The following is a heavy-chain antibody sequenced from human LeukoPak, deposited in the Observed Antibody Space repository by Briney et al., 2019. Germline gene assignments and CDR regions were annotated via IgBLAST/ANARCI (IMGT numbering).Heavy chain of an antibody. J-gene: IGHJ3*02. D-gene: IGHD3-16*01. V-gene: IGHV1-2*02. CDR3: ARGQGLKSHDFDI. CDR2: INPNSGGT. Sequence: ASVKVSCKASGYTFTGYYMHWVRQAPGQGLEWMGWINPNSGGTNYAQKFQGRVTMTRDTSISTAYMELSRLRSDDTAVYYCARGQGLKSHDFDIWGQGTVVTASS. CDR1: GYTFTGYY.